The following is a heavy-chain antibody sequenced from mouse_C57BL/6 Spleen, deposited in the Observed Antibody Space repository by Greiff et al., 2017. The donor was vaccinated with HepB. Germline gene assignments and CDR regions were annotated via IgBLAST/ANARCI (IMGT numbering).Heavy chain of an antibody. V-gene: IGHV1-50*01. CDR3: ARRGMDY. J-gene: IGHJ4*01. CDR1: GYTFTSYC. CDR2: IDPSDSYT. Sequence: QVLLLQPGAELVKPGASVKLSCKASGYTFTSYCMQWVKQRPGQGLEWIGDIDPSDSYTDYAQNFKGKATVTVDTSSSTAYLQLSSLTSEDSAVYYCARRGMDYWGQGTSVTVAS.